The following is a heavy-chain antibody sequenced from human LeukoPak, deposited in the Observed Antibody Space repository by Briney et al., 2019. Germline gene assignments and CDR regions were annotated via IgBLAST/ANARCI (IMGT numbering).Heavy chain of an antibody. D-gene: IGHD1-1*01. CDR3: ARGGTEGGLEISFFFDL. Sequence: SETLSLTCTVSGGSLSGSYWSWIRQPPGKGLEWIGYIFYGSTNYNPSLKSRVTISVDTSKNLFSLKLSSVTAADAAVYYCARGGTEGGLEISFFFDLWGRGTLVTVSS. CDR1: GGSLSGSY. J-gene: IGHJ2*01. CDR2: IFYGST. V-gene: IGHV4-59*01.